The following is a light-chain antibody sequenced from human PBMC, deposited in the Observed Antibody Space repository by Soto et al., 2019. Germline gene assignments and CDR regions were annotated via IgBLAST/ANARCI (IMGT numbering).Light chain of an antibody. CDR2: EVS. V-gene: IGLV2-14*01. J-gene: IGLJ6*01. CDR1: SSDVGGYNY. CDR3: RSYTPSGALV. Sequence: QSALTQPASVSGSPGQSITISCTGTSSDVGGYNYVSWYQQHPGKAPKLMIYEVSNRPSGVSNRFSGSKSGNTASLTISGLQAEDEADYYFRSYTPSGALVFGSGTKVTV.